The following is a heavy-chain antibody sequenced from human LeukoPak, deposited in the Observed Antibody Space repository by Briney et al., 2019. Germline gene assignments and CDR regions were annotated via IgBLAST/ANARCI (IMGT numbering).Heavy chain of an antibody. D-gene: IGHD3-9*01. J-gene: IGHJ4*02. CDR2: IYSDGST. Sequence: PGGSLRLSCAASGFTVSGNYMSWVRQAPGKGLEWVSIIYSDGSTYDADSVKGRFTISRDNSKNTLYLQMNSLRAEDTAVYYCARDFDGGSTGFDYWGQGTLVTVSS. CDR3: ARDFDGGSTGFDY. V-gene: IGHV3-53*01. CDR1: GFTVSGNY.